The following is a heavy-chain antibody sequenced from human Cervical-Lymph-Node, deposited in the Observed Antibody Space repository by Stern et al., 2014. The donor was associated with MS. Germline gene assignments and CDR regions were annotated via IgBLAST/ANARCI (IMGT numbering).Heavy chain of an antibody. CDR1: GYTFTSNK. V-gene: IGHV1-46*01. J-gene: IGHJ4*02. Sequence: VQLVASGAEVKKPGASVKGSCKAFGYTFTSNKMHWVRQAPGQGLEWMGIINPGGGSTRYAQKLQGRVTMTRDTSTSTVYMELTSLRSEDTAVYSCARDNGGWSVDSWGQGTLVIVSS. D-gene: IGHD6-19*01. CDR3: ARDNGGWSVDS. CDR2: INPGGGST.